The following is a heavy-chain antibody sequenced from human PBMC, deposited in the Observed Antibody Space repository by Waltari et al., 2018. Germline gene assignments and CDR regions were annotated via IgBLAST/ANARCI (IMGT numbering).Heavy chain of an antibody. CDR1: EFTLSSYW. CDR2: IKQDGSEK. CDR3: ARWQYAFDY. J-gene: IGHJ4*02. Sequence: GGSLRLSCAVSEFTLSSYWMSWVRQAPGKGLEWVANIKQDGSEKYYVDSVKGRFTISRDNAKNSLYLQMNSLRAEDTAVYYCARWQYAFDYWGQGTLVTVSS. D-gene: IGHD2-2*01. V-gene: IGHV3-7*04.